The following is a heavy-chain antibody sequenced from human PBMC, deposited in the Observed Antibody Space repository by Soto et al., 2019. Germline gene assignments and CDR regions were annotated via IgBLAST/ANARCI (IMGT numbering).Heavy chain of an antibody. CDR1: GDSVSSNSAA. V-gene: IGHV6-1*01. J-gene: IGHJ6*02. D-gene: IGHD1-26*01. CDR3: ARGPLVREGATAYYYGMDV. Sequence: PSQTLSLTCAISGDSVSSNSAAWNWIRQSPSRGLEWLGRTYYRSKWYNDYAVSVKSRITINPDTSKNQFSLQLNSVTPEDTAVYYCARGPLVREGATAYYYGMDVWGQGTTVTV. CDR2: TYYRSKWYN.